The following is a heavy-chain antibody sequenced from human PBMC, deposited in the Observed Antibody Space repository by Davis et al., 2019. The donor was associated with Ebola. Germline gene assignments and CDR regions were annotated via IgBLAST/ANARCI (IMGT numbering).Heavy chain of an antibody. CDR1: GDSVSSHTVA. D-gene: IGHD3-22*01. Sequence: SQTLSLTCAISGDSVSSHTVAWNWIRQSPSRGLEWLGRTYYRSKWFVDYAVSVKSRMTINSDTSKNQFSLQLSSVTPEDTAVYYCARDPPYDQGYDYWGQGILVTVSS. J-gene: IGHJ4*02. V-gene: IGHV6-1*01. CDR3: ARDPPYDQGYDY. CDR2: TYYRSKWFV.